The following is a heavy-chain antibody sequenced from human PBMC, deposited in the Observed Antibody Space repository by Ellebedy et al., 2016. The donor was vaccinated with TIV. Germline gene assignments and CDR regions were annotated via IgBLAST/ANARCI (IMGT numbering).Heavy chain of an antibody. CDR2: IIPIFGTA. CDR3: ARGFTKSQGSNNAGFDP. J-gene: IGHJ5*02. D-gene: IGHD2-8*01. CDR1: GCTFSSYA. Sequence: AASVNVSCKASGCTFSSYAISWVRQAPGQELEWMGGIIPIFGTANYAQKFQGRVTITADESTSTAYMELSSLRSEDTAVYYCARGFTKSQGSNNAGFDPWGQGTLVTVSS. V-gene: IGHV1-69*13.